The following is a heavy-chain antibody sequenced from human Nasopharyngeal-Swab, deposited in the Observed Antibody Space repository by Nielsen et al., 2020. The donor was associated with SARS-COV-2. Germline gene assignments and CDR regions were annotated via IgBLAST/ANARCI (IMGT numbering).Heavy chain of an antibody. CDR1: GFTFSSYS. D-gene: IGHD1-26*01. J-gene: IGHJ6*02. CDR3: ARSKPSGSYYYGMDV. Sequence: GESLEISCAASGFTFSSYSMNWVRQAPGKGLEWVSSISSSSSYIYYADSVKGRFTISRDNAKNSLYLQMNSLRAEDTAVYYCARSKPSGSYYYGMDVWGQGTTVTVSS. CDR2: ISSSSSYI. V-gene: IGHV3-21*01.